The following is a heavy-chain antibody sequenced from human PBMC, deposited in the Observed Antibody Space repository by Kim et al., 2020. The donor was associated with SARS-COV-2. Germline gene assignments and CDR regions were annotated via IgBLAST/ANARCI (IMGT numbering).Heavy chain of an antibody. CDR3: ARASPNKNYYYYYYGMDV. CDR1: GGSISSSNW. Sequence: SETLSLTCAVSGGSISSSNWWSWVRQPPGKVLEWIGEIYHSGSTNYNPSLKSRVTISVDKSKNQFSLKLSSVTAADTAVYYCARASPNKNYYYYYYGMDVWGHGTTGTVSS. J-gene: IGHJ6*02. CDR2: IYHSGST. V-gene: IGHV4-4*02.